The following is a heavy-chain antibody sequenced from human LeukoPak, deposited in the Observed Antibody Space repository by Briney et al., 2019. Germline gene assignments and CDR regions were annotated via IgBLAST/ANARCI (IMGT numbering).Heavy chain of an antibody. J-gene: IGHJ4*02. Sequence: GRSLRLSGAASGFTFSSYGMHWVRQAPGKGLEWVAVISYDGSNKYYADSVKGRFTISRDNSKNTLYLQMNSLRAEDTAVYYCAKDLVLRYFDWAFDYWGQGTLVTVSS. CDR1: GFTFSSYG. CDR2: ISYDGSNK. D-gene: IGHD3-9*01. V-gene: IGHV3-30*18. CDR3: AKDLVLRYFDWAFDY.